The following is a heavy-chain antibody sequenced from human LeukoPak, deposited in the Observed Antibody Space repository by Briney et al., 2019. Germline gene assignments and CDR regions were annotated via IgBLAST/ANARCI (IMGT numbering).Heavy chain of an antibody. Sequence: GGSLRLSCAASGISFRSYGMHWVRQAPGKGLEWVTFIWYDASNKYYADSVKGRFTISRDNSKNTLYLQMNSLRAEDTAVYYCAKLVGATSGFDYWGQGTLVTVSS. CDR1: GISFRSYG. CDR3: AKLVGATSGFDY. CDR2: IWYDASNK. J-gene: IGHJ4*02. D-gene: IGHD1-26*01. V-gene: IGHV3-30*02.